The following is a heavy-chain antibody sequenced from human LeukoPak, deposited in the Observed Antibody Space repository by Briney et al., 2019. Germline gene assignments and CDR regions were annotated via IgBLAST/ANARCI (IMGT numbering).Heavy chain of an antibody. CDR2: IYPGDSDT. CDR3: ARTRSGSYRRGYFDY. D-gene: IGHD1-26*01. CDR1: GYSFTNYW. J-gene: IGHJ4*02. V-gene: IGHV5-51*01. Sequence: GESLKISCKGSGYSFTNYWIGWLRQMPGKGLEWMGIIYPGDSDTRYSPSFQGQVTISADKSISTAYLQWSSLKASDTAMYYCARTRSGSYRRGYFDYWGQGTLVTVSS.